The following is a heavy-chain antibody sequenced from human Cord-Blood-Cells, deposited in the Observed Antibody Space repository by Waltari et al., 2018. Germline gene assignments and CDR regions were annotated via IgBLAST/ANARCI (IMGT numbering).Heavy chain of an antibody. CDR1: GGTFSSYA. Sequence: QVQLVQSGAEVKKPGSSVKVSCKASGGTFSSYAISWVRQAPGQGLEWMGGIIPIFGTANYAQKFQGRVTITAYESTSTAYMELSSLRSEDTAVYYCARVIVVVPAAIGWFDPWGQGTLVTVSS. CDR3: ARVIVVVPAAIGWFDP. V-gene: IGHV1-69*01. D-gene: IGHD2-2*01. J-gene: IGHJ5*02. CDR2: IIPIFGTA.